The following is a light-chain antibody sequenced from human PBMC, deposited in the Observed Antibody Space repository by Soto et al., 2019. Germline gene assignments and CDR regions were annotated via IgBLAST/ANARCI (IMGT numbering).Light chain of an antibody. V-gene: IGKV3-15*01. CDR3: QQYNNWLWT. Sequence: EIVMTQSPATLSVSPGERATLSCRASQSVSSNLAWYQQKPDQATMLLIYGASTRATGIPARFSGSGSGTEFTLTISSLQSEDFAVYYCQQYNNWLWTFGQGTRWIS. J-gene: IGKJ1*01. CDR2: GAS. CDR1: QSVSSN.